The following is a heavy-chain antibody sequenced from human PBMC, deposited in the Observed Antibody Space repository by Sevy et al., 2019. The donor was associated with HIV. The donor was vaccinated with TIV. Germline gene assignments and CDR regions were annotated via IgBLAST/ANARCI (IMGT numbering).Heavy chain of an antibody. J-gene: IGHJ6*02. Sequence: GGSLRLSCAASGFTFSSYAMHWVRQAPGKGLEWVAVISYDGSNKYYADSGKGRFTISRDNSKNTLYLQMNSLRAEDTAVYYCAREISGRIAAAVAHYYYGMDVWGQGTTVTVSS. V-gene: IGHV3-30-3*01. CDR3: AREISGRIAAAVAHYYYGMDV. CDR2: ISYDGSNK. CDR1: GFTFSSYA. D-gene: IGHD6-13*01.